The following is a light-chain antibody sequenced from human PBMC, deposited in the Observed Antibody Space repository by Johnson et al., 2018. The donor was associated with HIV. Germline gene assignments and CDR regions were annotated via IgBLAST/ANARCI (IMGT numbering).Light chain of an antibody. V-gene: IGLV1-51*02. J-gene: IGLJ1*01. CDR2: ENN. CDR3: GAWDSSLSASYV. Sequence: QPVLTQPPSVSAAPGQKVTISCSGSSSNIGTNSVSWYQQLPGTAPRLLIYENNKRPSGIPDRFSGSKSGTSATMGITGLQTGDEADYYCGAWDSSLSASYV. CDR1: SSNIGTNS.